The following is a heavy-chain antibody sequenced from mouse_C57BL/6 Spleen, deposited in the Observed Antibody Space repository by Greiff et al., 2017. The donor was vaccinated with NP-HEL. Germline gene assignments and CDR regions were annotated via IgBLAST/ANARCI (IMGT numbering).Heavy chain of an antibody. CDR3: AREGFTTAYYFDY. V-gene: IGHV1-55*01. J-gene: IGHJ2*01. CDR1: GYTFTSYW. Sequence: VQLQQPGAELVKPGASVKMSCKASGYTFTSYWITWVKQRPGQGLEWIGDIYPGSGSTNYNEKFKSKATLTVDTSSSTAYMQLSSLTSEDSAVYYCAREGFTTAYYFDYWGQGTTLTVSS. D-gene: IGHD1-2*01. CDR2: IYPGSGST.